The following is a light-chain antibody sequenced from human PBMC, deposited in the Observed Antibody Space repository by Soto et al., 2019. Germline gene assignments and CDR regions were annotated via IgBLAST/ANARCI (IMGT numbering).Light chain of an antibody. Sequence: EIVLPQSPATVSLSPGERSTLSCRASQSVSSSYLAWYQQKPGQAARLLIYGASSRATGIPDRFSGSGSGTDFTLTISRLEPEDFAVYYCKKYGSSLGTVGQGTKVDIK. J-gene: IGKJ1*01. CDR2: GAS. CDR1: QSVSSSY. V-gene: IGKV3-20*01. CDR3: KKYGSSLGT.